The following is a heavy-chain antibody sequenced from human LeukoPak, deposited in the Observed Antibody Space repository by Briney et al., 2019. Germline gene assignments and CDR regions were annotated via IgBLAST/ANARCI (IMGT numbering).Heavy chain of an antibody. J-gene: IGHJ4*02. CDR1: GYTFTSYY. V-gene: IGHV1-46*01. Sequence: ASVKVSCKASGYTFTSYYMHWVRQAPGQGLEWMGVINPSGVSTINAQKFQGRVSMTRDTSTSTVYMELSSLRFDDTAVFYCARGQVSTGTLDYWGQGTLVTVSS. CDR3: ARGQVSTGTLDY. CDR2: INPSGVST. D-gene: IGHD3-9*01.